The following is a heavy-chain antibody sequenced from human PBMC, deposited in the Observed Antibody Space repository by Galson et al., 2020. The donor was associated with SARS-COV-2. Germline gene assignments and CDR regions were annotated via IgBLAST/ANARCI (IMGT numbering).Heavy chain of an antibody. Sequence: GESLKISCAASGFVVSDYYMSWVRQAPGKGLEWVSTTYKSGTTFYADSVKGRFTVSRDSSKNTLNVQLNSLRAEDTALYYCVREKTGDQATLEYWGQGTLVTVSS. CDR2: TYKSGTT. J-gene: IGHJ4*02. V-gene: IGHV3-53*01. CDR1: GFVVSDYY. D-gene: IGHD7-27*01. CDR3: VREKTGDQATLEY.